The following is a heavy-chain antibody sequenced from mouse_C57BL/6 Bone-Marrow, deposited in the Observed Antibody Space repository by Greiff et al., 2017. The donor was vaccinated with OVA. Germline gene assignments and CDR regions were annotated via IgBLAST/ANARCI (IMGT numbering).Heavy chain of an antibody. CDR1: GYTFTSYW. CDR3: ARCPDGYYPPWIAY. J-gene: IGHJ3*01. V-gene: IGHV1-55*01. Sequence: QVQLQQPGAELVKPGASVKMSCKASGYTFTSYWITWVKQRPGQGLEWIGDIYPGSGSTNYNEKFKSKATLTVDTSSSTAYMQLRSLTSEDSAVYYCARCPDGYYPPWIAYWGQGTLVTGSA. D-gene: IGHD2-3*01. CDR2: IYPGSGST.